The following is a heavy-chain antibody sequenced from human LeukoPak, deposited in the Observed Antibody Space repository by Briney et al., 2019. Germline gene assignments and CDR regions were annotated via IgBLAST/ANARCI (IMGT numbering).Heavy chain of an antibody. CDR1: GGSISSGGYH. V-gene: IGHV4-31*03. CDR2: IYYSGST. Sequence: SETLSLTCTVSGGSISSGGYHWSWIRQHPGKGLEWIGYIYYSGSTYYNPSLKSRVTISVDTSKNQFSLKLSSVTAADTAVYYCARGCSGGSCYPGGMDVWGQGTTVTVSS. J-gene: IGHJ6*02. D-gene: IGHD2-15*01. CDR3: ARGCSGGSCYPGGMDV.